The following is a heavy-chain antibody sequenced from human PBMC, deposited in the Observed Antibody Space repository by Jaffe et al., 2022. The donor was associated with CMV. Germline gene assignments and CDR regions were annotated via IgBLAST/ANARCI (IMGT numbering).Heavy chain of an antibody. V-gene: IGHV4-59*01. CDR2: IYYSGST. D-gene: IGHD3-9*01. Sequence: QVQLQESGPGLVKPSETLSLTCTVSGGSISSYYWSWIRQPPGKGLEWIGYIYYSGSTNYNPSLKSRVTISVDTSKNQFSLKLSSVTAADTAVYYCARGPYYDILTGYPMDVWGQGTTVTVSS. CDR1: GGSISSYY. J-gene: IGHJ6*02. CDR3: ARGPYYDILTGYPMDV.